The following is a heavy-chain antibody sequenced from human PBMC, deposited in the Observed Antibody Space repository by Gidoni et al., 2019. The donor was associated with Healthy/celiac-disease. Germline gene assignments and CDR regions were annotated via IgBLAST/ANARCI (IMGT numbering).Heavy chain of an antibody. CDR1: GDRVPSTSAA. CDR3: ARDWNSSGTRWFDP. D-gene: IGHD6-19*01. J-gene: IGHJ5*02. V-gene: IGHV6-1*01. CDR2: TYDRSKWYN. Sequence: VQLQQSGPGLVKPSQALSLTCAISGDRVPSTSAAWNWIRPSPLRGLEWLGRTYDRSKWYNDYAVSVKSRITINPDTSKNQFSLQLNAVTPEDTAVYYCARDWNSSGTRWFDPWGQGTLVTVSS.